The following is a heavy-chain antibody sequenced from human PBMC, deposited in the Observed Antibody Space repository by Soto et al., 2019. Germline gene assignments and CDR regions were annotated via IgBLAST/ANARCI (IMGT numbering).Heavy chain of an antibody. CDR1: GFTLSGSA. CDR3: TRPDYCGNSANGDH. Sequence: EMQLVESGGGLVQPGGSLKLSCTVSGFTLSGSAIHWVRQAPGKGLEWVGRIRSPANNFATEYGASVQGRFTISRDDSKMTAYLQMNRLIPENMAVYFCTRPDYCGNSANGDHWGQGTLVTVSS. J-gene: IGHJ4*02. CDR2: IRSPANNFAT. V-gene: IGHV3-73*02. D-gene: IGHD4-17*01.